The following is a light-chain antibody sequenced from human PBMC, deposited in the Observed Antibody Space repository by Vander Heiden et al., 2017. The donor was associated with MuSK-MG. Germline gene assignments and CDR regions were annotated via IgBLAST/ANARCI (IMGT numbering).Light chain of an antibody. Sequence: ELVMTQSPATLSVSPGERATLSCRASQSVSSNLAWYQQKPGQAPRLLIYGASTRATGIPARFSCSRSGTEFTLTISSLQSEDFAVYYCQQYNNWPPLTFGGGTKVEIK. CDR1: QSVSSN. CDR2: GAS. V-gene: IGKV3-15*01. CDR3: QQYNNWPPLT. J-gene: IGKJ4*01.